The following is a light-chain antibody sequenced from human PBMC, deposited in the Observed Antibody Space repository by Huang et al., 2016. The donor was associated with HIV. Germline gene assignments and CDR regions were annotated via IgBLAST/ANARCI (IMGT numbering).Light chain of an antibody. J-gene: IGKJ1*01. CDR1: QDINNS. CDR2: ASS. V-gene: IGKV1-NL1*01. CDR3: QQYYTRVGT. Sequence: DIQMNQSPSSLSASVGDRVAITCRATQDINNSLAWYQHKPGKAPRLLVYASSKLEGGVPSRFSGSGSGTDYTLTISLQPEDFATYYCQQYYTRVGTFGQGTKVEIK.